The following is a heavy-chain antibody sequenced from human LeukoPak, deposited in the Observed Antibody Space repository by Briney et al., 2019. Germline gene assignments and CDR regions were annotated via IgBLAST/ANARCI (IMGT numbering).Heavy chain of an antibody. CDR1: GYTFTSYA. D-gene: IGHD6-19*01. CDR2: INAGNGNT. Sequence: ASVRVSCKASGYTFTSYAMHWVRQAPGQRLEWMGWINAGNGNTKYSQKFQGRVTITRDTSASTAYMELRSLRSDDTAVYFCARDLGAVAGTNTFDIWGQGTMVTVSS. V-gene: IGHV1-3*01. J-gene: IGHJ3*02. CDR3: ARDLGAVAGTNTFDI.